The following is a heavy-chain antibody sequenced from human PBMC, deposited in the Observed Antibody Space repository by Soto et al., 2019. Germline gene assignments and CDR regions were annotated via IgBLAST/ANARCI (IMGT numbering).Heavy chain of an antibody. V-gene: IGHV4-34*01. CDR2: INHSGST. D-gene: IGHD3-22*01. CDR3: ARRGYYYDSSGYYSRFDY. CDR1: GGSFSGYY. Sequence: PSETLSLTCAVYGGSFSGYYWSWIRRPPGKGLEWIGEINHSGSTNYNPSLKSRVTISVDTSKNQFSLKLSSVTAADTAVYYCARRGYYYDSSGYYSRFDYWGQGTLVTVSS. J-gene: IGHJ4*02.